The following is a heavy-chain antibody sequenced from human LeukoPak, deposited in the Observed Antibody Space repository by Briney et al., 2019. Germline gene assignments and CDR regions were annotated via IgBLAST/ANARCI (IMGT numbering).Heavy chain of an antibody. J-gene: IGHJ4*02. CDR1: GYTFTGYY. CDR3: ARGSTLYYYRD. V-gene: IGHV1-2*02. CDR2: INPNGGDT. D-gene: IGHD3-10*01. Sequence: EASVKVSCKASGYTFTGYYMHWVRQAPGQGLEWMGWINPNGGDTDYAQKFQGRVTMTRDTSINTAYMELSRLRSDDTAVYYCARGSTLYYYRDWGQGTLVTVSS.